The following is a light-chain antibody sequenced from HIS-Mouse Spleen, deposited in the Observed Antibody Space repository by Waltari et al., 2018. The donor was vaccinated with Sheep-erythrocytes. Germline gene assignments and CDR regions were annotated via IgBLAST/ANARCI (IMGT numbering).Light chain of an antibody. CDR2: AAS. Sequence: DIQMTKPPSSLSAAVGDRVITTCRASQGISSYLNWYQQKPGKAPKLLIYAASSLQSGVPSRFSGSGSGTDFTLTISSLQPEDFATYYCQQSYSTPRTFGQGTKVEIK. J-gene: IGKJ1*01. CDR3: QQSYSTPRT. CDR1: QGISSY. V-gene: IGKV1-39*01.